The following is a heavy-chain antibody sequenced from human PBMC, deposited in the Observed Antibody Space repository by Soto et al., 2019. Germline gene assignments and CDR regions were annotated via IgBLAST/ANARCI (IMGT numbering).Heavy chain of an antibody. V-gene: IGHV1-18*01. CDR2: ISAYNGNI. D-gene: IGHD6-13*01. CDR1: AYTFTNYG. J-gene: IGHJ4*02. Sequence: QVQLVQSGGEVKKPGASVKVSCKASAYTFTNYGISWVRQAPGQGLEWMGWISAYNGNINYAQKFRGRATMTTDTSTSSDYLEVRSLISDDTAVYYCARSGSSWNLREFDFWGQGTLVTVSS. CDR3: ARSGSSWNLREFDF.